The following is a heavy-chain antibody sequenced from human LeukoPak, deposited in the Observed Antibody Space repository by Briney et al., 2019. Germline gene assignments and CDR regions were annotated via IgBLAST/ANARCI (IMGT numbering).Heavy chain of an antibody. CDR3: VKDHVGIVSIFDY. CDR2: ITGSGGGT. V-gene: IGHV3-23*01. Sequence: TGGSLRLSCAASGFTFSSYAMSWVRQAPGKGLEWVSAITGSGGGTKSADSMKGRFTISRDNSKNTLYLQMNSLRAEDTAVYYCVKDHVGIVSIFDYWGQGTLVTVSS. J-gene: IGHJ4*02. D-gene: IGHD7-27*01. CDR1: GFTFSSYA.